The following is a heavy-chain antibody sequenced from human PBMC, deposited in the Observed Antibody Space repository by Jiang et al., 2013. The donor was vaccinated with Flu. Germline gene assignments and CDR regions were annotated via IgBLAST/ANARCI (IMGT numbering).Heavy chain of an antibody. CDR2: INPNSGGT. V-gene: IGHV1-2*02. Sequence: GAEVKKPGASVKVSCKASGYTFTGYYMHWVRQAPGQGLEWMGWINPNSGGTNYAQKFQGRVTMTRDTSISTAYMELSRLRSDDTAVYYCARGGGLRGYSGYVNSGPNGFDPWGQGTLVTVSS. CDR1: GYTFTGYY. D-gene: IGHD5-12*01. CDR3: ARGGGLRGYSGYVNSGPNGFDP. J-gene: IGHJ5*02.